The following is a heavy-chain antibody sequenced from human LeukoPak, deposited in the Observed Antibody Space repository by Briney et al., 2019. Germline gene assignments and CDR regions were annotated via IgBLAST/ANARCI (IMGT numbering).Heavy chain of an antibody. D-gene: IGHD5-12*01. Sequence: GGSLRLSCAASGFTFSSYSMNWVRRAPGKGLEWVSYVSSSSSAIYYADSVKGRFTISRDNAKNSLYLQMNSLTDDDTAVYYCARDRVGYPKYYFDYWGQGTLVTVSS. J-gene: IGHJ4*02. CDR2: VSSSSSAI. V-gene: IGHV3-48*02. CDR1: GFTFSSYS. CDR3: ARDRVGYPKYYFDY.